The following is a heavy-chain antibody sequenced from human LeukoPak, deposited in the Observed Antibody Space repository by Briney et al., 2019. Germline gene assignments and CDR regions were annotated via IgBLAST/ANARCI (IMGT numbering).Heavy chain of an antibody. Sequence: GGSLRLSCAASGISFSSYAVQWVRQAPGKGPEWVAVMKYDGSDIYYADSVKGRFTISRDNSKNTLYLQMNSLRAADTAVYYCARSAFLVTAPGLYYFDYWGQGTLVTVSS. CDR2: MKYDGSDI. D-gene: IGHD6-13*01. V-gene: IGHV3-30*04. CDR1: GISFSSYA. CDR3: ARSAFLVTAPGLYYFDY. J-gene: IGHJ4*02.